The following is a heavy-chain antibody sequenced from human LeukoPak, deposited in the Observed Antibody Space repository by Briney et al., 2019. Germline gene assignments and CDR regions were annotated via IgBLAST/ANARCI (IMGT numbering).Heavy chain of an antibody. CDR3: ARDGNCSGGSCSLDY. Sequence: GASVKLSCKASGYTFTGHYIHWVRQAPGQGLAWMGWINPNSSGTNYAQKFQGRVTMTRDTSINSAYMELRRLRSDDTAVYYCARDGNCSGGSCSLDYWGQGTLVTVSS. J-gene: IGHJ4*02. D-gene: IGHD2-15*01. CDR1: GYTFTGHY. V-gene: IGHV1-2*02. CDR2: INPNSSGT.